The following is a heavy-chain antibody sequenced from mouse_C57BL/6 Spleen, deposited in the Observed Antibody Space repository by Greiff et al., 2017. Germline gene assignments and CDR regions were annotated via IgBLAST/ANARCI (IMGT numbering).Heavy chain of an antibody. CDR3: ARDSSYNYWYGDV. Sequence: VQLQQSGAELARPGASVKLSCKASGYTFTSYGISWVKQRTGQGLEWIGEIYPRSGNTYYNEKFKGKATLTADKSSSTAYMELRSLTSEDSAVDFCARDSSYNYWYGDVWGRGTRATVAA. D-gene: IGHD1-1*01. CDR2: IYPRSGNT. CDR1: GYTFTSYG. V-gene: IGHV1-81*01. J-gene: IGHJ1*03.